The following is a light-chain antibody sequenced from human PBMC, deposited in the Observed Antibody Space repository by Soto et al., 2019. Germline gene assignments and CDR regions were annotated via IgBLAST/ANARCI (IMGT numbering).Light chain of an antibody. V-gene: IGLV2-23*01. CDR3: CSYAGGSSYV. CDR2: GGF. J-gene: IGLJ1*01. CDR1: SSDVGGYDL. Sequence: QSALTQPASVSGSPGQSITISCTGTSSDVGGYDLVSWYQQHPGEAPKLMIYGGFKRPSGVSNRFSGSKSGNTASLTISGLQAEDEADYYCCSYAGGSSYVFGTGTQLTVL.